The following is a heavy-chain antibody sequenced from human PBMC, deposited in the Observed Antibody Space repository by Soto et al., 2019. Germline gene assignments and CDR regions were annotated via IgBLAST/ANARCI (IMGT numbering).Heavy chain of an antibody. Sequence: PRPQVKVSCKASGGTFSSYAISWVRQAPGQGLEWMGGIIPIFGTANYAQKFQGRVTITADESTSTAYMELSSLRSEDTAVYYCARSRDPYDSSGYYYYLGSFDPWRQGTLVTVSS. CDR3: ARSRDPYDSSGYYYYLGSFDP. D-gene: IGHD3-22*01. CDR2: IIPIFGTA. CDR1: GGTFSSYA. V-gene: IGHV1-69*01. J-gene: IGHJ5*02.